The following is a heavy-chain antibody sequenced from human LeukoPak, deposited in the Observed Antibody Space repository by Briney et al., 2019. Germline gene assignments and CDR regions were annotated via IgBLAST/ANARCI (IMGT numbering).Heavy chain of an antibody. J-gene: IGHJ6*02. D-gene: IGHD6-13*01. CDR3: ARDFLYSIAAERAYYYYGMDV. Sequence: AASVKVSCKASGYTFTSYAMHWVRQAPGQRLEWMGWINAGNGNTKYSQKLQGRVTMTTDTSTSTAYMELRSLRSDDTAVYYCARDFLYSIAAERAYYYYGMDVWGQGTTVTVSS. CDR2: INAGNGNT. V-gene: IGHV1-3*01. CDR1: GYTFTSYA.